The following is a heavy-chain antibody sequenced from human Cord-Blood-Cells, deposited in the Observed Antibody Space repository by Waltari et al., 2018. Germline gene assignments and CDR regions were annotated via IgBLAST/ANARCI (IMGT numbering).Heavy chain of an antibody. D-gene: IGHD3-10*01. CDR2: ISSSGSTI. V-gene: IGHV3-48*03. CDR3: ARDQYRRYYGSGSYYFPDY. CDR1: GFTFSSYE. J-gene: IGHJ4*02. Sequence: EVQLVESGGGLVQPGVSLRLSCAASGFTFSSYEMNWVRQDPGKGLEWVSYISSSGSTIYYADSVKGRFTISRDNAKNSLYLQMNSLRAEDTAVYYCARDQYRRYYGSGSYYFPDYWGQGTLVTVSS.